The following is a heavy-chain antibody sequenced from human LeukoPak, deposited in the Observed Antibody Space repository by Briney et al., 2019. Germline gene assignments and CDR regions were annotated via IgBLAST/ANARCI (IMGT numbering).Heavy chain of an antibody. CDR3: ARRWNYGRNYYLDV. J-gene: IGHJ6*03. CDR2: INDSGRI. Sequence: PSETLSLTCAVYGGSFSNYYWSWIRQLPGKGLEWIGEINDSGRINYNPSLMSRVTVSVDTSKNQFSLRLTSVTATDTAVYFCARRWNYGRNYYLDVWGNGATVSVSS. D-gene: IGHD1-7*01. V-gene: IGHV4-34*01. CDR1: GGSFSNYY.